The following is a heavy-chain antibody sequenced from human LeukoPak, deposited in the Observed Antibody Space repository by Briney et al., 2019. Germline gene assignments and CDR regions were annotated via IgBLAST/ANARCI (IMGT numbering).Heavy chain of an antibody. CDR1: VYTFTGYY. D-gene: IGHD2-8*01. J-gene: IGHJ3*02. V-gene: IGHV1-2*02. CDR3: ARVCMGGRRAFDI. Sequence: SVKVSCKASVYTFTGYYMHRVRQAPGQGLEWMGWINPNSGGTNYAQKFQGRVTMTRDTSISTAYMELSRLRSDDTAVYYCARVCMGGRRAFDIWGQGTMVTVSS. CDR2: INPNSGGT.